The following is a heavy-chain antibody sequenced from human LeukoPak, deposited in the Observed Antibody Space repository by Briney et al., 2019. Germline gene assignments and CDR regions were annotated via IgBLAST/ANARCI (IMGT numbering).Heavy chain of an antibody. Sequence: PGGSLRLSCAASGFTFSTYWMNWYRQALGKGLEWVGNINQDASEINYVDSVRGRFTISRDNAKNSLHLQMNSLRAEDTAVYYCATDRDNSDWQKRFDSWGQGTLVTVSS. D-gene: IGHD2-21*02. CDR3: ATDRDNSDWQKRFDS. CDR2: INQDASEI. V-gene: IGHV3-7*01. CDR1: GFTFSTYW. J-gene: IGHJ4*02.